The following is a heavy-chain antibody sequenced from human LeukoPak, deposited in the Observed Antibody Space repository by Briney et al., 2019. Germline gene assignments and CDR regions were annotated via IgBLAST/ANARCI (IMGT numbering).Heavy chain of an antibody. D-gene: IGHD4-23*01. CDR1: GYTFTTYY. CDR2: INPSGGST. J-gene: IGHJ4*02. Sequence: ASVKVSCKTSGYTFTTYYIHWVRQAPGQGLEWMGIINPSGGSTSYAQKFQGRVTMTRDMSTSTVYMELSSLRSEDTAMYYCAREGTTVVTKGGFDYWGQGTLVTVSS. CDR3: AREGTTVVTKGGFDY. V-gene: IGHV1-46*01.